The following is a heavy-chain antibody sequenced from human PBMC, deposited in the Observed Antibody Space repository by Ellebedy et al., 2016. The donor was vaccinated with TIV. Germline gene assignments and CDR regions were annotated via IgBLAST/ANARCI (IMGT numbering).Heavy chain of an antibody. D-gene: IGHD2-21*02. J-gene: IGHJ4*02. Sequence: GESLKISCAASGFTFSRYAIGWVRQAPGKGLEWVSGIVGSGAQKYADSVKGWFTISRDNSKRTVDLQMRSVRAEDTAVYFCAKDRTSGDGYWVFDSWGQGTMVSVSS. CDR1: GFTFSRYA. V-gene: IGHV3-23*01. CDR2: IVGSGA. CDR3: AKDRTSGDGYWVFDS.